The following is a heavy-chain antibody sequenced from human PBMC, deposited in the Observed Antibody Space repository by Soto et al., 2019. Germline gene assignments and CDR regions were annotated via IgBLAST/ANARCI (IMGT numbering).Heavy chain of an antibody. Sequence: QVQLVQSGAEVKKPGSSVKVSCKASGGTFSSYAISWVRQAPGQVLEWMGGIIPIFGTANYAQQFQGRVTITADESTSTAYMELSSLRSEDTAVYYCARDRAGWPPGELDYWGQGTLVTVSS. CDR2: IIPIFGTA. V-gene: IGHV1-69*01. CDR1: GGTFSSYA. D-gene: IGHD3-10*01. J-gene: IGHJ4*02. CDR3: ARDRAGWPPGELDY.